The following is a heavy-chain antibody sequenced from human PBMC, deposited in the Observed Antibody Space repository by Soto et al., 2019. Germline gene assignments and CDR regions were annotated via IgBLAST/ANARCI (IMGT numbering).Heavy chain of an antibody. CDR3: ARTGSSGYYPDYYFDY. Sequence: SQTLSLTCAISGDSVSSNSAAWNLIRQSPSRGLEWLGRTYYRSKWYNDYAVSVKSRITINPDTSKNQFSLQLNSVTPEDTAVYYCARTGSSGYYPDYYFDYWGQGTLVTVSS. D-gene: IGHD3-22*01. CDR2: TYYRSKWYN. CDR1: GDSVSSNSAA. V-gene: IGHV6-1*01. J-gene: IGHJ4*02.